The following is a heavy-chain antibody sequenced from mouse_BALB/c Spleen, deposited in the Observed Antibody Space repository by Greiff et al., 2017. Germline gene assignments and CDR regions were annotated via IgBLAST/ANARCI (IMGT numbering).Heavy chain of an antibody. J-gene: IGHJ4*01. V-gene: IGHV1-4*01. CDR2: INPSSGYT. CDR1: GYTFTSYT. Sequence: VKLMESGAELARPGASVKMSCKASGYTFTSYTMHWVKQRPGQGLEWIGYINPSSGYTNYNQKFKDKATLTADKSSSTAYMQLSSLTSEDSAVYYCARFDYYGSSYWNYAMDYWGQGTSVTVSS. CDR3: ARFDYYGSSYWNYAMDY. D-gene: IGHD1-1*01.